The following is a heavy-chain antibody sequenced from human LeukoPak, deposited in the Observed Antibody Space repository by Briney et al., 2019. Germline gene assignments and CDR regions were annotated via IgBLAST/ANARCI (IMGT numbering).Heavy chain of an antibody. D-gene: IGHD1-1*01. CDR1: GVRLSTSW. J-gene: IGHJ4*02. V-gene: IGHV3-7*01. CDR2: IRKDGREI. CDR3: VRDGDSWNDFDH. Sequence: GRSLSPSSVAAGVRLSTSWMRWVRQVQRKGMGWVANIRKDGREIYYADSMKGRFTISRDNSKNSLYLQIHSLRAEDTGVYYCVRDGDSWNDFDHWGQGTLVTVSS.